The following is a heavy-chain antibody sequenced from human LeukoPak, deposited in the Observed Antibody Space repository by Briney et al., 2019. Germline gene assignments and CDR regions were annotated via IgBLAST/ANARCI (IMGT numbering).Heavy chain of an antibody. CDR1: GYTFTSYY. J-gene: IGHJ5*02. CDR2: INPSGGRT. CDR3: AREGSDSSGYYYNWFDP. D-gene: IGHD3-22*01. V-gene: IGHV1-46*01. Sequence: ASVKVSCKASGYTFTSYYMHWVRQAPGQGLDWMGIINPSGGRTSYAQKFQGRVTMTRDMSTSTAYMELSSLRSEDTAVYYCAREGSDSSGYYYNWFDPWGQGTLVTVSS.